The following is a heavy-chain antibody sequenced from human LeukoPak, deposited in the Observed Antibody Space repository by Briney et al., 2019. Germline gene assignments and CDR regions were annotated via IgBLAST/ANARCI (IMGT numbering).Heavy chain of an antibody. V-gene: IGHV3-23*01. CDR2: ISGSGGST. J-gene: IGHJ1*01. D-gene: IGHD6-13*01. CDR3: AKYAGNIRVSSSWPHFQH. Sequence: PGGSLRLSCAASGFTFSSYAMSWVRQAPGKGLEWVSAISGSGGSTYYADSVKGRFTISRDNSKNTLYLQMNSLRAEDTAVYYCAKYAGNIRVSSSWPHFQHWGQGTLVTVSS. CDR1: GFTFSSYA.